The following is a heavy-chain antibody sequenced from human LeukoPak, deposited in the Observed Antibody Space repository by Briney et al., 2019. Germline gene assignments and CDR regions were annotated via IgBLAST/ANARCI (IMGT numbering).Heavy chain of an antibody. J-gene: IGHJ4*02. D-gene: IGHD5-18*01. CDR1: GFTFSNYA. V-gene: IGHV3-23*01. CDR2: ISGSGDST. Sequence: AGGSLRLSCAASGFTFSNYAMRWVRQAPGKGLEWVSGISGSGDSTYYADSVKGRFTISRDNSKNTLYLQMNSLRADDTAVYYCAKDPGYSYGLDYWGQGTLVTVSS. CDR3: AKDPGYSYGLDY.